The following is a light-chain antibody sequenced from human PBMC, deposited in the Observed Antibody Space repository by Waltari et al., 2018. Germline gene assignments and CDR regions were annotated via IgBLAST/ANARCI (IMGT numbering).Light chain of an antibody. V-gene: IGKV3-11*01. CDR1: QSIDNF. CDR2: DSS. Sequence: EIVLTQSPATLSLSPGERATLYCRASQSIDNFLAWYQQNPGQAPRLLTYDSSNRATDIPARFSGSGSGTDFTLTISSLEPEDFAVYYCQQRSGWPPTFGGGTKVDI. J-gene: IGKJ4*01. CDR3: QQRSGWPPT.